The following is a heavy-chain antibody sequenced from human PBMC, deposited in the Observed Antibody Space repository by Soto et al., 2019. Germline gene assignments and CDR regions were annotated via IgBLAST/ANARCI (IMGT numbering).Heavy chain of an antibody. V-gene: IGHV1-58*01. D-gene: IGHD3-22*01. CDR2: IVAASWKT. CDR3: AATLDWGSYDFGGYPS. J-gene: IGHJ4*02. CDR1: GFTFSRSA. Sequence: QMHVVQSGPEVKKPGTSVKVSCKGSGFTFSRSAVQWVRQASGQGLEWIGWIVAASWKTDYSQIFQERVTITRDMSTSTAYMELSSLSSEDTAVYYCAATLDWGSYDFGGYPSWGQGTLVTVSS.